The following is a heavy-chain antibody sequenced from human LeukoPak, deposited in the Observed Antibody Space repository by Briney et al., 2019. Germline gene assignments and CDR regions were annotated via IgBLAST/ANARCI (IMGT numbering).Heavy chain of an antibody. CDR1: GGSFSDYF. D-gene: IGHD3-16*01. V-gene: IGHV4-34*01. Sequence: PSETLSLTCAVYGGSFSDYFWSWIRQPPGKGLEWIGEISHSGSTTYNPSLRSRVTISGDTSKKQFSLKLNSVTAADTAVYYCARHYGPWGQGTLVTVSS. CDR3: ARHYGP. J-gene: IGHJ5*02. CDR2: ISHSGST.